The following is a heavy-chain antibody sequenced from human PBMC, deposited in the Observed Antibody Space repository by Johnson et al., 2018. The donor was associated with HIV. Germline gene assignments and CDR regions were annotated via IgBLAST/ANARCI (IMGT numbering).Heavy chain of an antibody. CDR2: IHSGGST. Sequence: VQLVESGGGLVQPGGSLRLSCAASGFTFSSYAMSWVRQAPGKGLEWVSVIHSGGSTYYADSVKGRFTISRDNSKNTLYLQMNSLRAEDTAVYYCARDEPIVVVVAAIGDAFDIWGQGTMVTVSS. CDR1: GFTFSSYA. D-gene: IGHD2-15*01. V-gene: IGHV3-66*02. CDR3: ARDEPIVVVVAAIGDAFDI. J-gene: IGHJ3*02.